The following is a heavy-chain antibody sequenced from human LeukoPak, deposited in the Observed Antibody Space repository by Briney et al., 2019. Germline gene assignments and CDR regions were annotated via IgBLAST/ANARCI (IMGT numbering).Heavy chain of an antibody. CDR3: ARHHSALNWFDP. Sequence: SETLSPTCTVSGGSITSGTYYWAWIRQAPWKRLEWFVNVYHTGIIYYNPSLKSRATMSVDTSKNQFSLKLNSLTAADTAVYYCARHHSALNWFDPWGQGTLVTVSS. V-gene: IGHV4-39*01. J-gene: IGHJ5*02. CDR1: GGSITSGTYY. CDR2: VYHTGII. D-gene: IGHD2-15*01.